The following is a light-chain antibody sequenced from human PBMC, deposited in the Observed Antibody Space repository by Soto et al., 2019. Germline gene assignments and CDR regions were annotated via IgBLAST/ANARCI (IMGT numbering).Light chain of an antibody. Sequence: QSVLSQPPSASGTPGQRVTITCSGRYSNIGSNNVNWYQQLPGTAPKLLIYGNDQRPSGVPDRFSGSKSGTSASLAFSGLQSEDEAEYFCSAWDDSLNRVLFGGGTKLPVL. CDR3: SAWDDSLNRVL. J-gene: IGLJ2*01. CDR2: GND. V-gene: IGLV1-44*01. CDR1: YSNIGSNN.